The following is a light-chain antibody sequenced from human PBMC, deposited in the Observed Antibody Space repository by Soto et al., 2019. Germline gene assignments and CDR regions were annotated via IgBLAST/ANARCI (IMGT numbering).Light chain of an antibody. CDR2: EVS. CDR3: FSYTTSITWV. J-gene: IGLJ3*02. V-gene: IGLV2-14*01. Sequence: QSALTQPASVSGSPGQSITISCTGTSSDIDYYNYVSWYQQHPGKAPKLMIYEVSNRPPGVSNRFSGSKSGSTASLTISGLQAEDEADYFCFSYTTSITWVFGGGTKVTVL. CDR1: SSDIDYYNY.